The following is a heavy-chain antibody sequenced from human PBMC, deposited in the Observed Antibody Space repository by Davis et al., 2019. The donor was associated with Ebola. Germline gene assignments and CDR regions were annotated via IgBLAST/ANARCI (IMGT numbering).Heavy chain of an antibody. V-gene: IGHV3-66*01. CDR3: ARVPQEDFWSGYYGY. CDR1: GFTFSSYS. D-gene: IGHD3-3*01. Sequence: GESLKISCAASGFTFSSYSMNWVRQAPGKGLEWVSVIYSGGSTYYADSVKGRFTISRDNSKNTLYLQMNSLRDEDTAVYYCARVPQEDFWSGYYGYWGQGTLVTVSS. J-gene: IGHJ4*02. CDR2: IYSGGST.